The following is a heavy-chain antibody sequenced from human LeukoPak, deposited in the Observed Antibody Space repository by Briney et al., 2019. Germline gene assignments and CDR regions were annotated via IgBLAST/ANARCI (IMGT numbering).Heavy chain of an antibody. CDR2: INPNSGGT. V-gene: IGHV1-2*02. CDR1: GYTFTSYD. D-gene: IGHD2-21*01. CDR3: ARSVVIAPFDY. J-gene: IGHJ4*02. Sequence: ASVKVSCKASGYTFTSYDINWVRQATGQGLEWMGWINPNSGGTNYAQKFQGRVTMTRDTSISTAYMELSRLRSDDTAVYYCARSVVIAPFDYWGQGTLVTVSS.